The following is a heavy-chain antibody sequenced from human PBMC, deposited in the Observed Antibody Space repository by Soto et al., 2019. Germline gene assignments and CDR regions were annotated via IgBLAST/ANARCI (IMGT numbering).Heavy chain of an antibody. CDR2: IRGSGDNT. Sequence: DEQLVDSGGDLVQPGGSLRLSCAASGFVFRTNAMSWVRQRPGQGLEWVSAIRGSGDNTYYADSVKGRFSISRDNSKNTLFLQMNSLRAEDPAMYYCASLKIYCRGETCYSGYHDYWGQGTLVTVSS. D-gene: IGHD2-15*01. CDR1: GFVFRTNA. J-gene: IGHJ4*02. V-gene: IGHV3-23*04. CDR3: ASLKIYCRGETCYSGYHDY.